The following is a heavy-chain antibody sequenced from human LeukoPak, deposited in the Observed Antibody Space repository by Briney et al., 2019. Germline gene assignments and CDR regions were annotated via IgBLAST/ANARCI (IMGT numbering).Heavy chain of an antibody. Sequence: GGSLRLSCAASGFTFSSYWMHWVRHAPGKGLVWVSRINSDGSSTSYADSAKGRFTISCDDATNTLYLLMHSLRAASTAGDYGARDYGYCGEDDYYCYYMDVWGKGTTVTVSS. CDR3: ARDYGYCGEDDYYCYYMDV. CDR2: INSDGSST. CDR1: GFTFSSYW. D-gene: IGHD4-17*01. V-gene: IGHV3-74*01. J-gene: IGHJ6*03.